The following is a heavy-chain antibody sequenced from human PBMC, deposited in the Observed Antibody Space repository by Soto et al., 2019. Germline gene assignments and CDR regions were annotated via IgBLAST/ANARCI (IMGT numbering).Heavy chain of an antibody. D-gene: IGHD2-15*01. CDR1: GFAFSRYT. CDR3: ARDVSLLVILDS. Sequence: PGGSLRLSCAASGFAFSRYTMNWVRQAPGKGLEGISSLRSGGDSTHYSASVKGRFTVTRDSDKNSMFLQMHRLRVEALAVYYCARDVSLLVILDSWGQGTLVTVSS. V-gene: IGHV3-21*06. CDR2: LRSGGDST. J-gene: IGHJ5*02.